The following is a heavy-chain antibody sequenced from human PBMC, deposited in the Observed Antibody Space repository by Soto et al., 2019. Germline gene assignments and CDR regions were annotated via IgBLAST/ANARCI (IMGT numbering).Heavy chain of an antibody. D-gene: IGHD3-10*01. CDR1: GGSISSYY. J-gene: IGHJ6*02. Sequence: SETLSLTCTVSGGSISSYYWSWIRQPPGKGLEWIGYIYYSGSTNYNPSLKSRVTISVDTSKNQFSLKRSSVTAADTAVYYCARAGGGAYYYGSETPSGMDVWGQGTTVTVSS. CDR3: ARAGGGAYYYGSETPSGMDV. V-gene: IGHV4-59*01. CDR2: IYYSGST.